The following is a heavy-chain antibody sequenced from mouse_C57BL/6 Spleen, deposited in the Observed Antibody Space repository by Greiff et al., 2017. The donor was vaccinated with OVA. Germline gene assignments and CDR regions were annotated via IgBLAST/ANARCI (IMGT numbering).Heavy chain of an antibody. Sequence: QVQLQQSGPELVKPGASVKISCKASGYAFSSSWMNWVKQRPGKGLEWIGRIYPGDGDTNYNGKFKGKATMTADKSSSTAYMQLSSMAAADSAVCVCARRDYDEDYWGQGTLVTVSA. D-gene: IGHD2-4*01. CDR2: IYPGDGDT. V-gene: IGHV1-82*01. CDR3: ARRDYDEDY. J-gene: IGHJ3*01. CDR1: GYAFSSSW.